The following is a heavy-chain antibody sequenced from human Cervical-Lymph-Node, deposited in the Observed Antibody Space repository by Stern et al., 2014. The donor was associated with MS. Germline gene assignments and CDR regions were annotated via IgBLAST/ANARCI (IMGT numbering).Heavy chain of an antibody. CDR3: TREDCSGGSCRGMDV. V-gene: IGHV3-30-3*01. CDR1: RFSISDYD. D-gene: IGHD2-15*01. Sequence: VQLVESGGDVVQPGRSLRLSCAASRFSISDYDMHWVRQAPGKGLEWVANISYDGSSKRYADSVKGRFTISRDNLKNTVYVQMNSLRAEDTAVYYCTREDCSGGSCRGMDVWGQGTTVTVSS. CDR2: ISYDGSSK. J-gene: IGHJ6*02.